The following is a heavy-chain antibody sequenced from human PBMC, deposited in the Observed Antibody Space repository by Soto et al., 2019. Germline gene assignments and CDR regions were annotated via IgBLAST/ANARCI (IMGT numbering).Heavy chain of an antibody. CDR2: MNPNSGNT. J-gene: IGHJ4*02. Sequence: ASVKVSCKASGYTFTSYDINWVRQATGQGLEWMGWMNPNSGNTGYPQKFQGRVTMTRNTSISTAYMELSSLRSEDTAVYYCATYYYGSGSYLPQGGDYWGQGTLVTVSS. CDR3: ATYYYGSGSYLPQGGDY. V-gene: IGHV1-8*01. CDR1: GYTFTSYD. D-gene: IGHD3-10*01.